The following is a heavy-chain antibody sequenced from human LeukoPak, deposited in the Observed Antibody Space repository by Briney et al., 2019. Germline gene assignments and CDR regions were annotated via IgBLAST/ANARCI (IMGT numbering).Heavy chain of an antibody. V-gene: IGHV3-30*02. CDR3: AKDPCGGDCYSSYYFDY. CDR1: GFTFSSYG. Sequence: PGGSLRLSCAASGFTFSSYGMHWVRQAPGKGLEWVAFIRYDGSNKYYADSVKGRFTISRDNSKNTLYLQSNSLRAEDTAVYYCAKDPCGGDCYSSYYFDYWGQGTLVTVSS. CDR2: IRYDGSNK. J-gene: IGHJ4*02. D-gene: IGHD2-21*01.